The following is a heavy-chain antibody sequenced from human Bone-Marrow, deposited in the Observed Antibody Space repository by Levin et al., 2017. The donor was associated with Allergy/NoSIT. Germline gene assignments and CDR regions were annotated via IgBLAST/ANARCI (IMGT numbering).Heavy chain of an antibody. V-gene: IGHV3-23*01. CDR2: ISGSGGST. CDR3: EKDRSSSWYVSAFDI. CDR1: GFTFSSYA. J-gene: IGHJ3*02. Sequence: GESLKISCAASGFTFSSYAMSWVRQAPGKGLEWVSAISGSGGSTYYADSVKGRFTISRDNSKNTLYLQMNSLRAEDTAVYYCEKDRSSSWYVSAFDIWGQGTMVTVSS. D-gene: IGHD6-13*01.